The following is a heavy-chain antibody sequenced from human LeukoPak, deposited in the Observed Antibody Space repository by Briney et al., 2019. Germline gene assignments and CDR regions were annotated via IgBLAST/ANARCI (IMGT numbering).Heavy chain of an antibody. D-gene: IGHD3-10*01. Sequence: GGSLRLSCVASGFTLSSYSMNWVRQAPGKGLEWVSSISSSSSYIYYADSVKGQFTISRDNAKSSLYLQMNSLRAEDTAVYYCARGGGSGTYYFDYWGQGTLVTVSS. J-gene: IGHJ4*02. V-gene: IGHV3-21*01. CDR3: ARGGGSGTYYFDY. CDR1: GFTLSSYS. CDR2: ISSSSSYI.